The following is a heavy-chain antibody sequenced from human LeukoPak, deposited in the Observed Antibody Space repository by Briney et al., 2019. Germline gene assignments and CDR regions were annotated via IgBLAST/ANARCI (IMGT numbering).Heavy chain of an antibody. J-gene: IGHJ4*02. Sequence: PGGSLRLSCAASGFTFSDYYMSWIRQAPGKGLEWVSYISDSTNTIYYADSVKGRFTISRDNAKNSLYLQMNSLRAEDTAVYYCAKGPWLAYPYYFDYWGQGTLVTVSS. CDR3: AKGPWLAYPYYFDY. CDR2: ISDSTNTI. CDR1: GFTFSDYY. D-gene: IGHD6-19*01. V-gene: IGHV3-11*01.